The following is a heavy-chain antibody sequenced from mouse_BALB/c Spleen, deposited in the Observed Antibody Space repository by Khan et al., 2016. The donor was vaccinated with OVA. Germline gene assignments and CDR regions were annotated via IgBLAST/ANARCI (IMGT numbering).Heavy chain of an antibody. J-gene: IGHJ4*01. CDR3: ARQPYYHYNIMDF. CDR2: IWSDGST. CDR1: GFSLTNYG. Sequence: QVQLKQSGPGLAAPSQSLSITCTISGFSLTNYGVHWVRQPPGKGLEWLVVIWSDGSTTYNSALKSRLTITKDNSQSQVFLRVNSLQTDDTAIYVFARQPYYHYNIMDFWGQGTSVTVSS. V-gene: IGHV2-6-1*01. D-gene: IGHD2-10*01.